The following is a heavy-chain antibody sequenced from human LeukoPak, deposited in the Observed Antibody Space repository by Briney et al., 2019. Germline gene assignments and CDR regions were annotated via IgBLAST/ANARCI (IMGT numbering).Heavy chain of an antibody. J-gene: IGHJ4*02. CDR2: IYYSGST. CDR1: GGSISSSSYY. Sequence: SETLSLTCTVSGGSISSSSYYWGWIRQPPGKGLEWIGSIYYSGSTYYNPSLKSRVTISVDTSKNQFSLKLSSVTAADTAVYYCARGGETYYDFWSGYYLVYWGQGTLVTVSS. CDR3: ARGGETYYDFWSGYYLVY. V-gene: IGHV4-39*07. D-gene: IGHD3-3*01.